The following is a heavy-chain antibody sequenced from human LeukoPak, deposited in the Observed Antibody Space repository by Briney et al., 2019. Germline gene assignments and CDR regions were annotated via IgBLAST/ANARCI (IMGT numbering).Heavy chain of an antibody. CDR2: IRSNVYGGTT. D-gene: IGHD6-19*01. CDR1: GFTFSSYW. Sequence: GGSLRLSCAASGFTFSSYWMHWVRQDPGKGLEWVGLIRSNVYGGTTEYAASVKGRFSISREDSKSIANLHMNSLKTDDTAVYFCTTSLRSGWYRGFDYWGQGTLVTVSS. V-gene: IGHV3-49*04. CDR3: TTSLRSGWYRGFDY. J-gene: IGHJ4*02.